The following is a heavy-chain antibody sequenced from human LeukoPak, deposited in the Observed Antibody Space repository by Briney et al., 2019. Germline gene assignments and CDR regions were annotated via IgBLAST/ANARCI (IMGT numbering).Heavy chain of an antibody. V-gene: IGHV3-21*01. CDR3: ARYAEVYYYVDV. CDR1: GFTFSSYA. CDR2: ISGSGTNT. Sequence: GGSLRLSCAASGFTFSSYAMSWVRQAPGKGLEWVSSISGSGTNTDYADSVKGRFTISRDDAKKSLYLQMNSLRAEDTAVYFCARYAEVYYYVDVWGTGTTVTVSS. J-gene: IGHJ6*03. D-gene: IGHD2-8*01.